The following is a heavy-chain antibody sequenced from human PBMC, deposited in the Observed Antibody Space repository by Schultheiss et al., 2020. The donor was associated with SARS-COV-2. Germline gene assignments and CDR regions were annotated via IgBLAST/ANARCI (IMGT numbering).Heavy chain of an antibody. J-gene: IGHJ4*02. CDR2: IYSGGST. V-gene: IGHV3-53*01. CDR1: GFTVSNNY. D-gene: IGHD4-11*01. Sequence: GGSLRLSCAASGFTVSNNYMRWVRQAPGKGLEWVSVIYSGGSTYYADSVKGRFTISRDNAKNSLYLQMNSLRAEDTAVYYCARGYYSNSNFDYWGQGTLVTVSS. CDR3: ARGYYSNSNFDY.